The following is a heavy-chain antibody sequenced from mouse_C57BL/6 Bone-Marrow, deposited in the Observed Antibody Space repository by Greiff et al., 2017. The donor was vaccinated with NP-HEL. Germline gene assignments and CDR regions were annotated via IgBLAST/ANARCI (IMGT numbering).Heavy chain of an antibody. CDR1: GFTFSDYY. Sequence: EVQVVESGGGLVQPGGSLKLSCAASGFTFSDYYMYWVRQTPEKRLEWVAYISNGGGSTYYPDTVKGRFTISRDNAKNTLYLQMSRLKSEDTAMYYCARRYGSREVYAMDYWGQGTSVTVSS. CDR2: ISNGGGST. V-gene: IGHV5-12*01. CDR3: ARRYGSREVYAMDY. J-gene: IGHJ4*01. D-gene: IGHD1-1*01.